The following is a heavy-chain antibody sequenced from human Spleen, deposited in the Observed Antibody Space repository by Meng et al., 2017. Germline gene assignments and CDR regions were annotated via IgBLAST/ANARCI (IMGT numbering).Heavy chain of an antibody. CDR1: GGSFSGYY. V-gene: IGHV4-34*02. CDR3: ARGPTTMAHDFDY. D-gene: IGHD4-11*01. Sequence: QVQPQQWGAGLLKPSETLSPTCAVYGGSFSGYYWSWIRQPPGKGLEWIGEINHSGSTNYNPSLESRATISVDTSQNNLSLKLSSVTAADSAVYYCARGPTTMAHDFDYWGQGTLVTVSS. J-gene: IGHJ4*02. CDR2: INHSGST.